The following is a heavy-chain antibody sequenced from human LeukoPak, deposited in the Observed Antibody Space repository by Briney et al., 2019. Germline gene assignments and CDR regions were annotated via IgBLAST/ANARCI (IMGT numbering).Heavy chain of an antibody. D-gene: IGHD6-13*01. CDR2: ISWDGGST. V-gene: IGHV3-43D*03. Sequence: GGSLRLSCAASGFTFDDYAMHWVRQAPGKGLEWVSLISWDGGSTYYADSVKGRFTISRDNSKNSLYLQMNSLRAEDTALYYCAKDSLAAAGPKRGTYYYYGMDVWGQGTTVTVSS. J-gene: IGHJ6*02. CDR3: AKDSLAAAGPKRGTYYYYGMDV. CDR1: GFTFDDYA.